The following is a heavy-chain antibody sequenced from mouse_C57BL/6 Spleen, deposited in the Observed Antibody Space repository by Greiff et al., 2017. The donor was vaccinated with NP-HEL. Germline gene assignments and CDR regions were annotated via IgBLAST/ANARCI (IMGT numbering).Heavy chain of an antibody. V-gene: IGHV5-17*01. D-gene: IGHD6-2*01. Sequence: VQLKESGGGLVKPGGSLKLSCAASGFTFSDYGMHWVRQAPEKGLEWVAYISSGSSTIYYADTVKGRFTLSRDNAKNTLFLQMTSLRSEDTAMDYCARPLRSLYGGDFDYWGQGTTLTVSS. CDR2: ISSGSSTI. CDR3: ARPLRSLYGGDFDY. J-gene: IGHJ2*01. CDR1: GFTFSDYG.